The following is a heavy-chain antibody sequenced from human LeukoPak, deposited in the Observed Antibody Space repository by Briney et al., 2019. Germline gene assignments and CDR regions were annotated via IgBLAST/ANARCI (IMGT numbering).Heavy chain of an antibody. CDR3: ARVGSAYCGRDCYSNWFDP. Sequence: SETLSLTCTVSGGSISTYYWSWIRQPPGKGLEWIGYIYYSGSTNYNPSLKSRVAISVDTSKNQFSLKLSSVTAADTALYYCARVGSAYCGRDCYSNWFDPWGQGTLVTVSS. CDR2: IYYSGST. D-gene: IGHD2-21*02. J-gene: IGHJ5*02. V-gene: IGHV4-59*01. CDR1: GGSISTYY.